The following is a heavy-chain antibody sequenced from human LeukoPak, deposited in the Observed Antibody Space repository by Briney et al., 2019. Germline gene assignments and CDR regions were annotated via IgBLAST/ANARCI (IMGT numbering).Heavy chain of an antibody. CDR2: VHNSGST. J-gene: IGHJ5*02. Sequence: SETLSLTCSVSGGSMSSYYWGWIRQPPGKGLEWIGAVHNSGSTYYNPSLKSRVTMSIDRSTNRFSLKLSSVTAADTAVYYCARGQLWFGELLLFDPWGQGTLVTVSS. V-gene: IGHV4-59*12. CDR1: GGSMSSYY. CDR3: ARGQLWFGELLLFDP. D-gene: IGHD3-10*01.